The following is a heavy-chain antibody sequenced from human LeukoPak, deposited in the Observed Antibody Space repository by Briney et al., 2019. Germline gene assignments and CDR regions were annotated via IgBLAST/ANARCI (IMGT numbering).Heavy chain of an antibody. CDR2: IYYSGST. Sequence: KPSETLSLTCTVSGGSISSYYWSWIRQPPGKGLEWIGYIYYSGSTNYNPSLKSRVTISVDTSKNQFSLKLSSVTAADTAVYYCARSYSSSWYHSDYWGQGTLVTVSS. J-gene: IGHJ4*02. CDR3: ARSYSSSWYHSDY. D-gene: IGHD6-13*01. V-gene: IGHV4-59*01. CDR1: GGSISSYY.